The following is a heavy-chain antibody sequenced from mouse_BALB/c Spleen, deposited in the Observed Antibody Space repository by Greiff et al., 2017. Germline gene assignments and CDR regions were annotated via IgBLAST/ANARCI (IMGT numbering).Heavy chain of an antibody. CDR1: GYSFTDYI. D-gene: IGHD2-2*01. CDR2: INPYYGST. Sequence: EVQLQQTGPELVKPGASVKISCKASGYSFTDYIMLWVKQSHGKSLEWIGNINPYYGSTSYNLKFKGKATLTVDKSSSTAYMQLNSLTSEDSAVYYCAREGNVGYDPFFDYWGQGTTLTVSS. V-gene: IGHV1-39*01. J-gene: IGHJ2*01. CDR3: AREGNVGYDPFFDY.